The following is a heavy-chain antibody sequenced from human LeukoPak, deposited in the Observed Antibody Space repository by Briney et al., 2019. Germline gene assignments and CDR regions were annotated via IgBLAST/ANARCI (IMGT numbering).Heavy chain of an antibody. D-gene: IGHD2-15*01. V-gene: IGHV3-23*01. CDR1: GFTFSSYA. CDR3: AKMVGGYCSGGSCYYYGMDV. J-gene: IGHJ6*02. CDR2: ISGSGGST. Sequence: GASLRLSCAASGFTFSSYAMSRVRQAPGKGLEWVSAISGSGGSTYYADSVKGRFTISRDNSKNTLYLQMNSLRAEDTAVYYCAKMVGGYCSGGSCYYYGMDVWGQGTTVTVSS.